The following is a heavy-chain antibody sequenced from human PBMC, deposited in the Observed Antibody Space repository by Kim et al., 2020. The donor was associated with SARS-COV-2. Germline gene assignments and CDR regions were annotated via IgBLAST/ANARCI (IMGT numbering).Heavy chain of an antibody. V-gene: IGHV4-59*08. CDR2: IYYSGST. D-gene: IGHD3-9*01. CDR1: GGSISSYY. J-gene: IGHJ4*02. CDR3: ARHSGLDDYYILTGYGYNRYSFDY. Sequence: SETLSLTCTVSGGSISSYYCSWIRQPPGKGLEWIGYIYYSGSTNYNPSLKSRVTISVDTSKNQFSLKLSSVTAADTAVYYCARHSGLDDYYILTGYGYNRYSFDYWGQGTLVTVSS.